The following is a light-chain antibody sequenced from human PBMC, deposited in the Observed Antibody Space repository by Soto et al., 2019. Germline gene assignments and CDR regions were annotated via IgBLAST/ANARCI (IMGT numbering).Light chain of an antibody. CDR1: SSDIGIFNY. CDR2: EVT. V-gene: IGLV2-14*01. CDR3: SSYTSSSALGV. Sequence: QSALTQPASVSGSPGQSITISCTGTSSDIGIFNYVSWYQQHPGKAPKLIIYEVTNRPSGVSDRFSGSKSGSTASLNISGLQADDEAEYYCSSYTSSSALGVFGGGTKVTVL. J-gene: IGLJ3*02.